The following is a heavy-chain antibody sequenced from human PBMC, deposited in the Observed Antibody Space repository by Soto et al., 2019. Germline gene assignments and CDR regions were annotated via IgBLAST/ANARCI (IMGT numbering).Heavy chain of an antibody. CDR1: GYSFANYW. Sequence: GASLKISCQGSGYSFANYWSSWERQLPGKGLEWLVRFNPSDSYTDYNPSFQGHVTISADKSISTAYVQWSHLKASDTAMYFFACHPYIGGWDVWGKGSAVTASS. D-gene: IGHD2-15*01. V-gene: IGHV5-10-1*01. CDR3: ACHPYIGGWDV. CDR2: FNPSDSYT. J-gene: IGHJ6*04.